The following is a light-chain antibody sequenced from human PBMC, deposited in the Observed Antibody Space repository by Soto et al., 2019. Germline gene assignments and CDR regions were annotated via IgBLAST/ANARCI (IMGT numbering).Light chain of an antibody. Sequence: EIVLTQSPGTLSLSPGERATLSCRASQSISSSYLAWYQQKPGQAPRLLIYAASTRATGIPDRFSGSGSGTDFTLTINRLEPEYFAVYFCQQFGGSPLFTFGPGTKVDIK. J-gene: IGKJ3*01. CDR1: QSISSSY. CDR2: AAS. V-gene: IGKV3-20*01. CDR3: QQFGGSPLFT.